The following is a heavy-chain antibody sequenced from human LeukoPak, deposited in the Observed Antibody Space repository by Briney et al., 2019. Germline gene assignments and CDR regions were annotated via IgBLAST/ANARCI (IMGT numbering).Heavy chain of an antibody. CDR3: ARAAITMIVVVRYYFDY. V-gene: IGHV3-23*01. D-gene: IGHD3-22*01. J-gene: IGHJ4*02. Sequence: GGSLRLSCAASGLTFSSYAMSWVRQAPGKGLEWVSAISGSGGSTYYADSVKGRFTISRDNSKNTLYLQMNSLRAEDTAVYYCARAAITMIVVVRYYFDYWGQGTLVTVSS. CDR2: ISGSGGST. CDR1: GLTFSSYA.